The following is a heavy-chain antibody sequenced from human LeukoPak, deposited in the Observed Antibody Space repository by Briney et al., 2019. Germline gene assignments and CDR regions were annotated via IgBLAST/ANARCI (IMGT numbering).Heavy chain of an antibody. D-gene: IGHD3-22*01. CDR3: AREGANYYDSSGYYFAFDI. Sequence: PSETLSLTCTVSGGSISSYYWSWLRQPPGKGLEWIGYIYYSGSTNYNPSLKSRVTISVDTSKNQFSLKLSSVTAADTAVYYCAREGANYYDSSGYYFAFDIWGQGTMVTVSS. J-gene: IGHJ3*02. CDR1: GGSISSYY. V-gene: IGHV4-59*08. CDR2: IYYSGST.